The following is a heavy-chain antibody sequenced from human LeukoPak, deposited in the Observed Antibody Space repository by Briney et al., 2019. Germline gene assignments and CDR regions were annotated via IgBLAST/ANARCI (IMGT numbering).Heavy chain of an antibody. J-gene: IGHJ4*02. D-gene: IGHD1-14*01. CDR2: IYYSGST. Sequence: SETLSLTCTVSGGSISSSSYYWGWIRQPPGKGLEWIGSIYYSGSTYYNPSLKSRVTISVDTSKNQFSLKLSSVTAADTAVYYCARGTSQTFDYWGQGTLVTVSS. V-gene: IGHV4-39*07. CDR3: ARGTSQTFDY. CDR1: GGSISSSSYY.